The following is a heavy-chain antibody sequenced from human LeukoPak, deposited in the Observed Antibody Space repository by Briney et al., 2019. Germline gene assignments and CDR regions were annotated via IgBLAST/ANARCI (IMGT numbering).Heavy chain of an antibody. CDR1: GFTFSSYA. CDR3: ARDHVVSTGGDY. J-gene: IGHJ4*02. CDR2: ISGSGGST. Sequence: PGGSLRLSCAASGFTFSSYAMSWVRQAPGKGLEWVSGISGSGGSTYYADSVKGRFTISRDNSKNTLYLQMNSLRADDTAVYYCARDHVVSTGGDYWGQGTLVTVSS. D-gene: IGHD3-22*01. V-gene: IGHV3-23*01.